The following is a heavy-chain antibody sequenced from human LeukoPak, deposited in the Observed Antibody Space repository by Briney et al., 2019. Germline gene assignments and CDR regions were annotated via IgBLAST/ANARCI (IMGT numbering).Heavy chain of an antibody. Sequence: SVKGRFTISRDNSKNTLYLQMNSLRVEDTAIYYCAKVSGYNNNRGDLDYWGQGALVTVSS. CDR3: AKVSGYNNNRGDLDY. D-gene: IGHD1-14*01. J-gene: IGHJ4*02. V-gene: IGHV3-23*01.